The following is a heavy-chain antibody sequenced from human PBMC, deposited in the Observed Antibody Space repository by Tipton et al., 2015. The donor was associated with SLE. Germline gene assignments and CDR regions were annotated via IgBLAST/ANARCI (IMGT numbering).Heavy chain of an antibody. CDR3: ARDRFWNGYLEY. V-gene: IGHV4-59*01. CDR1: GGSISTYY. CDR2: IYYSGIT. D-gene: IGHD3-3*01. J-gene: IGHJ4*02. Sequence: LRLSCTVSGGSISTYYWNWIRQPPGKGLEWVGYIYYSGITYYNPSLKSRVSISVDTTKNQSSLRLTSVTAADTAVYYCARDRFWNGYLEYWGQGALVSVSS.